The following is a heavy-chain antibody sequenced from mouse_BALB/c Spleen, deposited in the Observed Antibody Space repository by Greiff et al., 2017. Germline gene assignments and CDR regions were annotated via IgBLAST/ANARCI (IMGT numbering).Heavy chain of an antibody. D-gene: IGHD2-4*01. V-gene: IGHV5-12-2*01. CDR1: GFTFSSYT. CDR2: ISNGGGST. J-gene: IGHJ4*01. CDR3: ARRGYDYDSYAMDY. Sequence: EVKLMESGGGLVQPGGSLKLSCAASGFTFSSYTMSWVRQTPEKRLEWVAYISNGGGSTYYPDTVKGRITISRDNAKNTLYLQMSSLKSEDTAMYYCARRGYDYDSYAMDYWGQGTSVTVSS.